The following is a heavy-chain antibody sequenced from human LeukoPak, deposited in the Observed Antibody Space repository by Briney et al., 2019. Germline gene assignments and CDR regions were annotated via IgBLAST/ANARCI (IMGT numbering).Heavy chain of an antibody. D-gene: IGHD1-7*01. Sequence: PSETLSLTCSVSGGSINGYYCSWIRQPPGKGLEWIGYIYYSGSTYYNPSLKSRVTISVDSSKNQFSLRLTSVTAADTAVYYCARSAGTTGIYYLFGLEVWGQGTTVTVSS. CDR2: IYYSGST. V-gene: IGHV4-59*08. J-gene: IGHJ6*02. CDR1: GGSINGYY. CDR3: ARSAGTTGIYYLFGLEV.